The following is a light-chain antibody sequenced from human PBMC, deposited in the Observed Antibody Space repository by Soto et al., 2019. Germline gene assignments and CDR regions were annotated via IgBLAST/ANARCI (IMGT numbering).Light chain of an antibody. CDR3: QQYNIWPIT. V-gene: IGKV3-15*01. J-gene: IGKJ5*01. CDR1: QSISDN. CDR2: RAS. Sequence: EVLMTQSPDTLHVSPGERVTLSCRASQSISDNLAWYQQKPGQGPRLLVYRASTRTLGIPARFSGSESGTEFTLTISSLQSEDFAVYYCQQYNIWPITFGQGTRLEIK.